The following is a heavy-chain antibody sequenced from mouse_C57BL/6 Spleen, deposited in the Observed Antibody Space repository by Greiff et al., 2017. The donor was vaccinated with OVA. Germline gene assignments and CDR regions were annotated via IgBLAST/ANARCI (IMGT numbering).Heavy chain of an antibody. J-gene: IGHJ2*01. D-gene: IGHD6-1*01. CDR2: IYPRSGNT. CDR1: GYTFTSYG. V-gene: IGHV1-81*01. Sequence: VQLQESGAELARPGASVKLSCKASGYTFTSYGISWVKQRTGQGLEWIGEIYPRSGNTYYNEKFKGKATLTADKSSSTAYMELRSLTSEDSAVYFCAREEAKGGAYYFDYWGQGTTLTVSS. CDR3: AREEAKGGAYYFDY.